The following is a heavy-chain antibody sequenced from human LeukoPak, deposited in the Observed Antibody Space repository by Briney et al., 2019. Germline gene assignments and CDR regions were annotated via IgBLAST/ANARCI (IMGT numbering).Heavy chain of an antibody. J-gene: IGHJ4*02. CDR1: GGSTSSSNYY. CDR3: ARLGAGPTYYDFWSGYSSFYFDY. V-gene: IGHV4-39*01. Sequence: SETLSLTCTVSGGSTSSSNYYWGWIRQPPGKGLEWIVGIHYSGNTYYNPSLKSRVTISIDTSKNQFSLKLSSVIAADTAVYYCARLGAGPTYYDFWSGYSSFYFDYWGQGTLVTVSS. D-gene: IGHD3-3*01. CDR2: IHYSGNT.